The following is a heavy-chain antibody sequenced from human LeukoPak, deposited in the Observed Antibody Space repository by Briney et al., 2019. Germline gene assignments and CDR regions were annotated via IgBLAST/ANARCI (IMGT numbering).Heavy chain of an antibody. CDR1: GGSISSYY. CDR2: IYYSGST. D-gene: IGHD6-19*01. J-gene: IGHJ4*02. V-gene: IGHV4-59*01. CDR3: ARAVAVYSFDY. Sequence: SETLSLTCTVSGGSISSYYWSWIRQPPGKGLEWIGYIYYSGSTNYNPSLKSRVTISVDTSKNQFSLKLSSVTVADTAVYYCARAVAVYSFDYWGQGTLVTVSS.